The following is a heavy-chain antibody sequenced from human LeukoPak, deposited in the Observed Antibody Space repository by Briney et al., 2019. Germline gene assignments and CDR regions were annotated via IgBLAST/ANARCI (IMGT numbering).Heavy chain of an antibody. CDR2: IRYDGSNK. CDR1: GFTFSSYA. V-gene: IGHV3-30*02. J-gene: IGHJ1*01. CDR3: AKDRAVLGQLLYGGYFQH. D-gene: IGHD2-2*02. Sequence: GGSLRLSCAASGFTFSSYAMHWVRQAPGKGLEWVAFIRYDGSNKYYADSVKGRFTISRDNSKDTLYLQMNSLRAEDTAVYYCAKDRAVLGQLLYGGYFQHWGQGTLVTVSS.